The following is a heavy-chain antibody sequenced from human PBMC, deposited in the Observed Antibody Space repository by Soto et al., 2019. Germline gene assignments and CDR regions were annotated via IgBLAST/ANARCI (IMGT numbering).Heavy chain of an antibody. J-gene: IGHJ4*02. Sequence: ASVKVSCKASGYTFTSYYIHWVRQAPGQGLEWVAMINPGGGRTKNAQMFQGRVTLTRDTSTGTVDMELSSLTSADTAVYYCARGPSCGGDCYLFDYWGQGSLVTISS. D-gene: IGHD2-21*02. CDR1: GYTFTSYY. CDR2: INPGGGRT. V-gene: IGHV1-46*01. CDR3: ARGPSCGGDCYLFDY.